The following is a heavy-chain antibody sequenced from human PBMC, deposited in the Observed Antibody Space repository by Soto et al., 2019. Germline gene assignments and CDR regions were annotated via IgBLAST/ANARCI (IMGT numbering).Heavy chain of an antibody. J-gene: IGHJ4*02. CDR1: GFTFSSYS. Sequence: GGSLRLSCAASGFTFSSYSMNWVRQAPGKGLEWVSYISSSSSTIYYADSVKGRFTISRDNAKNSLYLQMNSLRDEDTAVYYCARVVYYDSSGYYYGWGQGTLVTVSS. V-gene: IGHV3-48*02. CDR3: ARVVYYDSSGYYYG. CDR2: ISSSSSTI. D-gene: IGHD3-22*01.